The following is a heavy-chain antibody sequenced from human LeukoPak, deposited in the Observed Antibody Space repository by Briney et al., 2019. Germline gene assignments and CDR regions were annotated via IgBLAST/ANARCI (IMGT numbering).Heavy chain of an antibody. CDR1: GFSFSDHF. Sequence: GGSLRLSCAVSGFSFSDHFMDWVRQAPGKGLEWVGRSTKRGNNYNTHYAASVKDRFTISRDDSDNTLYLQMNSLKTEDTAVYYCSRARMGDGYNYVWGQGTLVTVSS. CDR2: STKRGNNYNT. V-gene: IGHV3-72*01. D-gene: IGHD5-18*01. J-gene: IGHJ4*02. CDR3: SRARMGDGYNYV.